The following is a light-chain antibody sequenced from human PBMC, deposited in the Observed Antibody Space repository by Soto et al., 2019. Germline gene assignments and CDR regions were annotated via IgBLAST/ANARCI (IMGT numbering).Light chain of an antibody. CDR3: QQSHITPLT. J-gene: IGKJ4*01. CDR2: AAS. CDR1: QSFSSY. V-gene: IGKV1-39*01. Sequence: DLQMTQSPSSLSASVGDSVTITCRASQSFSSYLNWYQQKPGKAPKLLIYAASSLQSGVPSRFSGSGSGTDFTLTISSLQPQDFATYYCQQSHITPLTFGGGTKVEIK.